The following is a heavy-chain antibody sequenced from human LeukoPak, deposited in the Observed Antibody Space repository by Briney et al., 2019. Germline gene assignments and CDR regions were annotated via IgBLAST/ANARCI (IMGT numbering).Heavy chain of an antibody. D-gene: IGHD6-6*01. CDR2: ISSNGSTI. Sequence: GGSLRLSCAASGFTFSDYYMSWIRQAPGKGLEWVSYISSNGSTIYYADSVKGRFTISRGNAKNSLYLQMNSLRAEDTAVYYCARDSTRYSSSSWDYYYMDVWGKGTTVTVSS. CDR3: ARDSTRYSSSSWDYYYMDV. CDR1: GFTFSDYY. V-gene: IGHV3-11*01. J-gene: IGHJ6*03.